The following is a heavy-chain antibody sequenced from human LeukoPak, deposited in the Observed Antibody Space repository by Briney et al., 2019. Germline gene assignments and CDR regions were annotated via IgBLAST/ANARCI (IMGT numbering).Heavy chain of an antibody. D-gene: IGHD3-10*01. Sequence: SETLSLTCTVSGGSISSGSYYWSWIRQPAGKGLEWIGRIYTSGSTNYNPSLKSRVTISVDTSKNQFSLKLNSVTAADTAVYYCARDRYGSGSYYNEGGFDPWGQGTLVTVSS. CDR2: IYTSGST. V-gene: IGHV4-61*02. J-gene: IGHJ5*02. CDR1: GGSISSGSYY. CDR3: ARDRYGSGSYYNEGGFDP.